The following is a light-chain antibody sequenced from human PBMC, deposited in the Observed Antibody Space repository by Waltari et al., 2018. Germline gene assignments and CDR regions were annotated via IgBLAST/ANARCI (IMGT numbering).Light chain of an antibody. V-gene: IGLV2-14*03. Sequence: QSALTQPASVSGSPGQSITIPCTGTSSDVGGYTYVSWYQQYPGKAPKLMIYDVTERPSGVSNRFSGSKSGNTASLTISGLQAEDEGDYHCSSYTSRSTFVIFGGGTKLTVL. J-gene: IGLJ2*01. CDR1: SSDVGGYTY. CDR2: DVT. CDR3: SSYTSRSTFVI.